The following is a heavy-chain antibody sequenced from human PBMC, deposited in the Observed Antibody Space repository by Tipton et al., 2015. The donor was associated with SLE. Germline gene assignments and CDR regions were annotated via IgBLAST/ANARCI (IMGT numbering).Heavy chain of an antibody. Sequence: QLVQSGAEVKKPGSSVKVSCKASGGTFSSYAISWVRQAPGQGLEWMGGIIPIFGTPNYAQKFQGRVTITADESTSTAYMELSSLNSEDTALYYCARELPNSFYFDYWGQGTLVTVSS. CDR2: IIPIFGTP. D-gene: IGHD1-1*01. J-gene: IGHJ4*02. CDR1: GGTFSSYA. V-gene: IGHV1-69*01. CDR3: ARELPNSFYFDY.